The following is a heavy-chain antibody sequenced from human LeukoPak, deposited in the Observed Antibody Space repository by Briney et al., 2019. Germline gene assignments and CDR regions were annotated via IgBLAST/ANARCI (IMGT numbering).Heavy chain of an antibody. D-gene: IGHD3-10*01. Sequence: GGSLRLSCAASGFTFSSYVMHWVRQAPGKGLEWVAFIWYDGSNKYYADSVKGRFTISRDNSRNTLYLQMNSLRAEDTAVYYCARDGSGSYYHFDYWGQGTLVTVSS. CDR3: ARDGSGSYYHFDY. J-gene: IGHJ4*02. CDR2: IWYDGSNK. V-gene: IGHV3-30*02. CDR1: GFTFSSYV.